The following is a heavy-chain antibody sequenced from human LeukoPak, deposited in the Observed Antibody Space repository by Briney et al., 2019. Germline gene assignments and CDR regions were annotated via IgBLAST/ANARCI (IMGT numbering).Heavy chain of an antibody. J-gene: IGHJ4*02. Sequence: EPGGSLRLSCAASGFTFSSYAMHWVRQAPGKGLEWVAVISYDGSNKYYADSVKGRFTISRDNSKNTLSLQMNSLRAEDTAVYYCARTLVPVVVTAIMGYWGQGTLVTVSS. CDR2: ISYDGSNK. V-gene: IGHV3-30*04. CDR3: ARTLVPVVVTAIMGY. D-gene: IGHD2-21*02. CDR1: GFTFSSYA.